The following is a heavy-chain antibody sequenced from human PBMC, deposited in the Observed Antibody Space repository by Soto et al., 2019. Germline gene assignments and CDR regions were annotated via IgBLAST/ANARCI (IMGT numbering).Heavy chain of an antibody. Sequence: PGGSLRLSCAASGFTFSSYSMNWVRQAPGEGLEWVSYISSSSSTIYYADSVKGRFTISRDNAKNSLYLQMSSLRDEDTAVYYCARDNPTYSRPLEFDPWGQGTLVTVSS. V-gene: IGHV3-48*02. CDR3: ARDNPTYSRPLEFDP. J-gene: IGHJ5*02. D-gene: IGHD6-13*01. CDR2: ISSSSSTI. CDR1: GFTFSSYS.